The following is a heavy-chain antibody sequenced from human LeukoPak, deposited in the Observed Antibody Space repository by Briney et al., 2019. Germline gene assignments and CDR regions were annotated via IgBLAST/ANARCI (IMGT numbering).Heavy chain of an antibody. CDR3: ASRTPAKQKAYSSGWGGHGFDP. CDR1: GYTFTSYD. V-gene: IGHV1-8*01. J-gene: IGHJ5*02. CDR2: TNPNSGNT. D-gene: IGHD6-19*01. Sequence: ASVKVSCKASGYTFTSYDINWVRQATGQGLEWMGWTNPNSGNTGYAQKFQGRVTMTRNTSISTAYMELSSLRSEDTAVYYCASRTPAKQKAYSSGWGGHGFDPWGQGTLVTVSS.